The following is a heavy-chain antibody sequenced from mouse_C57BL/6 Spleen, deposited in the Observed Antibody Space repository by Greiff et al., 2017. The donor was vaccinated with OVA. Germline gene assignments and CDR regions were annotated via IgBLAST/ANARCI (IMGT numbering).Heavy chain of an antibody. D-gene: IGHD1-1*01. CDR3: ARSVSGHEYCDV. Sequence: EVQLQESGGGLVKPGGSLKLSCAASGFTFSDSGMHWVRQAPEKGLEWVAYISSGSSTIYYADTVKGRFTISRDNAKKTLFLQMTSLRSEDTAMYYCARSVSGHEYCDVWGTGTTVTVSS. CDR1: GFTFSDSG. V-gene: IGHV5-17*01. J-gene: IGHJ1*03. CDR2: ISSGSSTI.